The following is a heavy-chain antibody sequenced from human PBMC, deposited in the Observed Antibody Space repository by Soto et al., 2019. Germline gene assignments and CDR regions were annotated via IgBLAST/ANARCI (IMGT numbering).Heavy chain of an antibody. CDR3: ARVRGAYDTIFGVVIKRDYYYYGMDV. CDR1: GGTFSSYA. D-gene: IGHD3-3*01. V-gene: IGHV1-69*13. J-gene: IGHJ6*02. CDR2: IIPIFGTA. Sequence: GASVKVSCKASGGTFSSYAISWLRQAPGQGLEWMGGIIPIFGTANYAQKFQGRVTITADESTSTAYMELSSLRSEDTAVYYCARVRGAYDTIFGVVIKRDYYYYGMDVWGQGTTVTVSS.